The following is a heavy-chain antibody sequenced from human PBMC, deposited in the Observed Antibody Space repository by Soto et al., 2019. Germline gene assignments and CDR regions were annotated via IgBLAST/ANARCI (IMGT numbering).Heavy chain of an antibody. CDR1: GGTFSSYA. D-gene: IGHD3-22*01. J-gene: IGHJ4*02. CDR3: AREWSYDSSGTLSY. V-gene: IGHV1-69*13. CDR2: IIPIFGTA. Sequence: GASVKVSCKASGGTFSSYAISWVRQAPGQGLEWMGGIIPIFGTANYAQKFQGRVTITADESTSTAYMELSSLRSEDTAVYYCAREWSYDSSGTLSYWGKGTRVTVSS.